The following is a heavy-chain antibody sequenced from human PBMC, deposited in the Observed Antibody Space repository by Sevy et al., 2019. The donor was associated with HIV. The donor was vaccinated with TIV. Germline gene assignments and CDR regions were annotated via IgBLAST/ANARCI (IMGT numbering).Heavy chain of an antibody. Sequence: GGSLRLSCAASGFTFTNYAMNRVRQAPGKGLEWVSGISDSGDTTHYAESVKGRFTISRDNSKNTVSLQMSSLRAEDTAIYYGAKLPSTVMFREKGYWGQGTRVTASS. J-gene: IGHJ4*02. CDR3: AKLPSTVMFREKGY. CDR1: GFTFTNYA. CDR2: ISDSGDTT. V-gene: IGHV3-23*01. D-gene: IGHD3-10*01.